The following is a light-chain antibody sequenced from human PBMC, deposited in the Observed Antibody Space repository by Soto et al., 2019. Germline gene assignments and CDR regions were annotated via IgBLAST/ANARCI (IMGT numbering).Light chain of an antibody. J-gene: IGKJ1*01. CDR3: RQIDSYPRT. CDR2: ASS. V-gene: IGKV1-9*01. Sequence: IQLTQSPSSLSASVGDRVTITCRAGQGISSSLAWYQQKPGKAPNLLISASSTLQTGVPSRFSGSGSGTDFALTISSLQPEYFATYYRRQIDSYPRTFCQGTNLDIK. CDR1: QGISSS.